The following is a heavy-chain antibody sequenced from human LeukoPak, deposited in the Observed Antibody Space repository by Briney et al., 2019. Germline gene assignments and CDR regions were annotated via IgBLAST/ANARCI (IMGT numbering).Heavy chain of an antibody. CDR3: AREGNDLTSKYYFDC. D-gene: IGHD3-9*01. Sequence: SVKVSCKASGGTFSSYAISWVRRAPGQGLEWMGGIIPIFGTANYAQKFQGRVTITADESTSTAYMELSSLRSEDTAVYYCAREGNDLTSKYYFDCWGQGTLVTVSS. V-gene: IGHV1-69*13. CDR2: IIPIFGTA. J-gene: IGHJ4*02. CDR1: GGTFSSYA.